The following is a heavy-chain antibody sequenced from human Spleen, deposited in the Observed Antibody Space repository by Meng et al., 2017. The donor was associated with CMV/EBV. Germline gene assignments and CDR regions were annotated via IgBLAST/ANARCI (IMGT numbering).Heavy chain of an antibody. J-gene: IGHJ4*02. CDR2: ISSNGGSP. CDR3: ARDSVPYFDY. V-gene: IGHV3-23*01. CDR1: GFTFSSYA. Sequence: GESLKISCVASGFTFSSYAMSWVRQAPGKGLEWVSSISSNGGSPYYADSVKGRFTISRDNAKNSLYLQMSSLRAEDTAVYYCARDSVPYFDYWGQGTLVTVSS.